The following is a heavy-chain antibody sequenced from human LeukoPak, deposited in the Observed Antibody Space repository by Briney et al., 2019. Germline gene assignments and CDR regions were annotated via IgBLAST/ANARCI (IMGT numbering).Heavy chain of an antibody. J-gene: IGHJ4*02. CDR1: GSSITSDYF. V-gene: IGHV4-38-2*01. D-gene: IGHD3-16*01. Sequence: SSETLSLTCAVSGSSITSDYFWGWIRQPPGKGLEWIATIYYSWGTYFNPSLKSRVSISLDASKNQFSLKLTSLTAADTAIYYCARNVTGGFFDFWGQGTLVTVSS. CDR2: IYYSWGT. CDR3: ARNVTGGFFDF.